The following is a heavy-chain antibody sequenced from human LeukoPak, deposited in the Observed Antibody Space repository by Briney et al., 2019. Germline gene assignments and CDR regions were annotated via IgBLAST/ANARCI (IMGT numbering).Heavy chain of an antibody. D-gene: IGHD2-2*01. CDR2: ISSSGSTI. J-gene: IGHJ6*03. CDR3: ARVVVVPAAIGPHYYYYYYMDV. Sequence: GGSLRLSCAASGFTFSSYGMHWVRQAPGKGLEWVSYISSSGSTIYYADSVKGRFTISRDNAKNSLYLQMNSLRAEDTAVYYCARVVVVPAAIGPHYYYYYYMDVWGKGTTVTVSS. CDR1: GFTFSSYG. V-gene: IGHV3-48*04.